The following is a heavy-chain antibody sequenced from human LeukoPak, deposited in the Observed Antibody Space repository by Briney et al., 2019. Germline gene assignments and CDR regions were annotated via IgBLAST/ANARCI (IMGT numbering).Heavy chain of an antibody. CDR2: ISSSSSYI. Sequence: PGGSLRLSCAASGFTFSSYSMNWVRQAPGKGLEWVSSISSSSSYIYYADSVKGRFTISRYNAKNSLYLQMNSLRAEDTAVYYCARGGNYDSSGYDGYWGQGTLVTVSS. CDR3: ARGGNYDSSGYDGY. J-gene: IGHJ4*02. V-gene: IGHV3-21*01. D-gene: IGHD3-22*01. CDR1: GFTFSSYS.